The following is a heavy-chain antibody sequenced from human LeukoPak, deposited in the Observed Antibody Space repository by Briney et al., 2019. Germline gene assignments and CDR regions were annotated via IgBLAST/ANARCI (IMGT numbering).Heavy chain of an antibody. CDR2: IRYDGNNK. V-gene: IGHV3-30*02. J-gene: IGHJ3*02. CDR3: AKDLPYTGVRLLGPFDI. D-gene: IGHD5-12*01. CDR1: GFTFSSYG. Sequence: HPGGSLRLSCAASGFTFSSYGMHWVRQAPGKGLEWVAFIRYDGNNKYYADSVKGRFTISRDNSKNTLYLQMNSLRAEDTAVYHCAKDLPYTGVRLLGPFDIWGQGTLVTVSS.